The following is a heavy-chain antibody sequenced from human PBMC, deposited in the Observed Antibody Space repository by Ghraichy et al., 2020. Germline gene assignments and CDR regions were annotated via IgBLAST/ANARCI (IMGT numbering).Heavy chain of an antibody. CDR1: GFTVSSNY. D-gene: IGHD3-3*02. V-gene: IGHV3-53*04. Sequence: VGSLRLSCAASGFTVSSNYMSWVRQAPGKGLEWVSVIYSGGSTYYADSVKGRFTISRHNSKNTLYLQMNSLRAEDTAVYYCARDHLATSKYYYYYYGMDVWGQGTTVTVSS. CDR2: IYSGGST. CDR3: ARDHLATSKYYYYYYGMDV. J-gene: IGHJ6*02.